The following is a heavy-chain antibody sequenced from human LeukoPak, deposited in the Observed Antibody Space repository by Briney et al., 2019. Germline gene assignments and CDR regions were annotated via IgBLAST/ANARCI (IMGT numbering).Heavy chain of an antibody. D-gene: IGHD6-19*01. V-gene: IGHV4-34*01. J-gene: IGHJ6*02. CDR1: GGSISSYY. Sequence: SETLSLTCTVSGGSISSYYWSWIRQPPGKGLEWIGEINHSGSTNYNPSLKSRVTISVDTSKNQFSLRLSSVTAADTAVYYCARGVPRGAVAGTFYYYGMDVWGQGTTVTVSS. CDR2: INHSGST. CDR3: ARGVPRGAVAGTFYYYGMDV.